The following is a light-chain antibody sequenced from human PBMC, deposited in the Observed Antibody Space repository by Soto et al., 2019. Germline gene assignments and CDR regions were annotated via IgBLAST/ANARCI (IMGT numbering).Light chain of an antibody. CDR2: QDS. V-gene: IGLV3-25*03. CDR3: QSADSSGTYA. CDR1: ALPKQY. J-gene: IGLJ2*01. Sequence: SYELTQPPSVSVSPGQTARITCSGDALPKQYAYWYQQKPGQAPVLAIYQDSERPSGIPERFSGSSSGTTVTLTISGVQAEDEADYYCQSADSSGTYAFGGGTKVTVL.